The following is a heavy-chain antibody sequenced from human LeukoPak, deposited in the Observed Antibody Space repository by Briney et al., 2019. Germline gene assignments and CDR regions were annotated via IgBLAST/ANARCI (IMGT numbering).Heavy chain of an antibody. CDR2: IHFDGSNK. Sequence: GGSLRLSCAASGFTFNSYDMHWVRQAPGKGLEWVAFIHFDGSNKYYADSVKGRFTISRDNSKNTLYLQMNSLRAEDTAVYYCAKTMVRGVIINPYFDYWGQGTLVAVSS. CDR1: GFTFNSYD. V-gene: IGHV3-30*02. J-gene: IGHJ4*02. CDR3: AKTMVRGVIINPYFDY. D-gene: IGHD3-10*01.